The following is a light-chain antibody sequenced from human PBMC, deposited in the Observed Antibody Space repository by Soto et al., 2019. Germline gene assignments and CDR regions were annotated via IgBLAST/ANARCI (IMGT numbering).Light chain of an antibody. J-gene: IGKJ1*01. Sequence: EIVMTQSPATLSVSPGERATLSCRASQSVGSNLAWYQQKPGQAPRLLIYGASTGATGIPARFSGSGSGTEFTLAISSLQSEDFAVYYCQQYNSWPSWTFGQGTKVEIK. CDR3: QQYNSWPSWT. CDR2: GAS. V-gene: IGKV3-15*01. CDR1: QSVGSN.